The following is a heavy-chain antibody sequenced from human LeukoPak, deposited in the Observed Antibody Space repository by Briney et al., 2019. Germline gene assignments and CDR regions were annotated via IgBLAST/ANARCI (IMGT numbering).Heavy chain of an antibody. Sequence: GGSLRLSCAASGFTFSSYSMNWVRQATGKGLEWVSSISSSSSYIYYADSVKGRFTISRDNAKNSLYLQMNSLRAEDTAVYYCARDIAAAVGVPDYWGQGTLVTVSS. D-gene: IGHD6-13*01. CDR3: ARDIAAAVGVPDY. V-gene: IGHV3-21*01. J-gene: IGHJ4*02. CDR1: GFTFSSYS. CDR2: ISSSSSYI.